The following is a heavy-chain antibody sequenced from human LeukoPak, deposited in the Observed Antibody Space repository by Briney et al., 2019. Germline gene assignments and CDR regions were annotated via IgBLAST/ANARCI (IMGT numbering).Heavy chain of an antibody. D-gene: IGHD4-17*01. V-gene: IGHV1-2*02. CDR3: ARDRDYGDSFDY. CDR1: GYTFTGYY. CDR2: INPNSGGT. J-gene: IGHJ4*02. Sequence: GASVRVSCKASGYTFTGYYMHWVRQAPGQGLGWMGWINPNSGGTNYAQKFQGRVTMTRDTSISTAYMELSRLRSDDTAVYYCARDRDYGDSFDYWGQGTLVTVSS.